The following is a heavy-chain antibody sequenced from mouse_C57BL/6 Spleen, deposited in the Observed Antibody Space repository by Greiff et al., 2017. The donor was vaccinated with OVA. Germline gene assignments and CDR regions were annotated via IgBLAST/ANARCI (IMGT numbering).Heavy chain of an antibody. CDR2: ISYGGSN. V-gene: IGHV3-6*01. J-gene: IGHJ3*01. Sequence: ESGPGLVKPSQSLSLTCSVTGYSITSGYYWNWIRQFPENKLEWVGYISYGGSNNYNPSLKNLISITRDTSKNPFFLKLNSVTTEDTATYYCARGTDGYYSAWFADWGQGTLVTVSA. CDR1: GYSITSGYY. CDR3: ARGTDGYYSAWFAD. D-gene: IGHD2-3*01.